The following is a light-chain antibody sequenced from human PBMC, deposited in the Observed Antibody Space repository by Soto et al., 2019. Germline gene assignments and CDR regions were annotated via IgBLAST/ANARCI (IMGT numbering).Light chain of an antibody. J-gene: IGKJ1*01. Sequence: DIQMTQAPSTLSASVGDGVSMTCRASQSISSWLAWYQQKPGKAPKLLIYDASSLESGDPSRFSGSRSGTDFTLTISRLEPEDFAVYYCKHYGSSWKFGQGTTVDIK. V-gene: IGKV1-5*01. CDR3: KHYGSSWK. CDR2: DAS. CDR1: QSISSW.